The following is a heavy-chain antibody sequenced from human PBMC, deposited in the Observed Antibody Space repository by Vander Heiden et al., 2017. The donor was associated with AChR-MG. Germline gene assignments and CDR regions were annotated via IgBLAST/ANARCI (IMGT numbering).Heavy chain of an antibody. CDR1: GFPFRSYA. CDR2: ISGSGGST. Sequence: EVQLLESGGGLVQPGGSLRLSCAASGFPFRSYAMSWVRQAPGKGLEWVSAISGSGGSTYYADSVKGRFTISRDNSKNTLYLQMNSLRAEDTAVYYCAKGLLDQLFWNWFDPWGQGTLVTVSS. V-gene: IGHV3-23*01. CDR3: AKGLLDQLFWNWFDP. D-gene: IGHD2-2*01. J-gene: IGHJ5*02.